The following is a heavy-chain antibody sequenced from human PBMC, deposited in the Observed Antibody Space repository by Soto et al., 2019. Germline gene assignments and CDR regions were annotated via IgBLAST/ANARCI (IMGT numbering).Heavy chain of an antibody. CDR3: AKHYDSSGYCINY. CDR1: GFTFSSYA. CDR2: ISGSGSST. J-gene: IGHJ4*02. Sequence: GGSLRLSCAASGFTFSSYAMSWVRQAPGKGLEWVSAISGSGSSTYYADSVKGRFTISRDNSKSTLYLQMTSLRAEDTAVYYCAKHYDSSGYCINYWGQGTLVTVSS. V-gene: IGHV3-23*01. D-gene: IGHD3-22*01.